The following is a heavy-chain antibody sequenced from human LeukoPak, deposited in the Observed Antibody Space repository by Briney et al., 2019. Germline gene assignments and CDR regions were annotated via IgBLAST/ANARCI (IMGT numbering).Heavy chain of an antibody. CDR1: GGSFSGYY. Sequence: SETLSLTCAVYGGSFSGYYWSWIRQPPGKGLEWIGEINHSGSTNYNPSLKSRVTISVDTSKNQFSLKLSSVTAADTAVYYCARGTAVDYYYYGMDVWGQGTTVTVSS. CDR2: INHSGST. V-gene: IGHV4-34*01. CDR3: ARGTAVDYYYYGMDV. J-gene: IGHJ6*02. D-gene: IGHD6-19*01.